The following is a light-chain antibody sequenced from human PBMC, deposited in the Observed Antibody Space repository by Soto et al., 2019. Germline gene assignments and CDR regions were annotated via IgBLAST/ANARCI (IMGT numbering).Light chain of an antibody. V-gene: IGKV2-28*01. CDR2: MGS. Sequence: DIVMTQSPLSLPVTPGEPASISCRSSQSLLHSNGKNYLDWYLQKPGQSPQLLIYMGSYRASWVPHRFSGSGSGTESTLKISRVEADDAGVYYCMQALQTPPWTFGQGTKVEIK. CDR1: QSLLHSNGKNY. J-gene: IGKJ1*01. CDR3: MQALQTPPWT.